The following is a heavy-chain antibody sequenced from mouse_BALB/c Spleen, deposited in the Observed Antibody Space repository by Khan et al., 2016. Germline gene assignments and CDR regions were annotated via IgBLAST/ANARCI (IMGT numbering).Heavy chain of an antibody. D-gene: IGHD2-4*01. CDR1: GYSITSDYA. V-gene: IGHV3-2*02. CDR2: ISYSGST. CDR3: ARSMITTEFAY. J-gene: IGHJ3*01. Sequence: EVQLVESGPGLVKPSQSLSLTCTVTGYSITSDYAWNWIRQFPGDKLEWMDYISYSGSTSYNPSLKSRISITRDTSKNQFFLQLNSVTTEDTATYYCARSMITTEFAYWGQGTLVTVSA.